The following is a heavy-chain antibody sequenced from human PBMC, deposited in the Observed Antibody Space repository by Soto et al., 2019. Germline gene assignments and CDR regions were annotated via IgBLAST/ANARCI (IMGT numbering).Heavy chain of an antibody. J-gene: IGHJ4*02. Sequence: ASVKVSCKASGDTFTTYDINWVRQATGHGLEWMGWINPNSGNIGYAQRFQGRVTMTRDTAIRTAYMEVSSLRSDDTAVYYCARGRASGSYYLLDYWGQGTLVTISS. V-gene: IGHV1-8*01. CDR1: GDTFTTYD. CDR3: ARGRASGSYYLLDY. D-gene: IGHD3-10*01. CDR2: INPNSGNI.